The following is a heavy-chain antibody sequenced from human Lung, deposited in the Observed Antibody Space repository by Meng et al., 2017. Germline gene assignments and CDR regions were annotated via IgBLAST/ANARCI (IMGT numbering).Heavy chain of an antibody. CDR3: ARAKYGSGLMAIDY. D-gene: IGHD3-10*01. J-gene: IGHJ4*02. CDR1: GFSLSTSGVG. Sequence: SGPTLVKPTQTLTLTCTFSGFSLSTSGVGVGWIRQPPGKALEWLALIYWNDDKRYSPSLKSRLTITKDTSKNQVVLTMTNMDPVDTATYYCARAKYGSGLMAIDYWGQGTRVTGAS. V-gene: IGHV2-5*01. CDR2: IYWNDDK.